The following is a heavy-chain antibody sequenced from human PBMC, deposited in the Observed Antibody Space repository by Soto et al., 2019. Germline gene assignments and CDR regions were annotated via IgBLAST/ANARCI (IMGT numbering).Heavy chain of an antibody. CDR3: AKDTSGDSGSPIYFDY. CDR1: GFTFDDYA. V-gene: IGHV3-9*01. CDR2: ISWYSGSI. D-gene: IGHD3-10*01. J-gene: IGHJ4*02. Sequence: EVQLVESGGGLVQPGRSLRLSCAASGFTFDDYAMHWVRQAPGKGREWVSGISWYSGSIGYADSVKGRFTIYRDNDKNSLYLQMNSLRAEDTALYYCAKDTSGDSGSPIYFDYWGQGTLVTVSS.